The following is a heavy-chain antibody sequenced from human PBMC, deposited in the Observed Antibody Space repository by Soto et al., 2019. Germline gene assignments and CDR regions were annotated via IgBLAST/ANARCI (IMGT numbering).Heavy chain of an antibody. Sequence: QVQLVQSGAEVKKPGSSVKVSCTASGGTFSSYAISWVRQAPGQGLEWMGGIIPIFGTANNAQKFQGRVTLTAEASTSTAYMELSSLRSEDTAVYYCATDPNIAAAGTFAYFYYGMDVWGQGTTVTVSS. CDR2: IIPIFGTA. V-gene: IGHV1-69*01. J-gene: IGHJ6*02. CDR1: GGTFSSYA. D-gene: IGHD6-13*01. CDR3: ATDPNIAAAGTFAYFYYGMDV.